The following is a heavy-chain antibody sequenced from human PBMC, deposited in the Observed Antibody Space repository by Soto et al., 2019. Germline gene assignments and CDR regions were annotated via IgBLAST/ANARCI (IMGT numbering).Heavy chain of an antibody. J-gene: IGHJ4*02. CDR2: ISGRGGGT. CDR1: GFTFSTYA. V-gene: IGHV3-23*01. Sequence: GGSLRLSCSVSGFTFSTYAMSWVRQAPGMGLEWVSAISGRGGGTYYADSVKGRFTISRDNSKNTLNLQMNSLRADDAAVYYCAKATSGYYYLFDYWGQGTLVTVSS. D-gene: IGHD3-22*01. CDR3: AKATSGYYYLFDY.